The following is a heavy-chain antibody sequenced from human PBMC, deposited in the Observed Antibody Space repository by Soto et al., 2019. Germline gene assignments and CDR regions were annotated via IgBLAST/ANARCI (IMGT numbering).Heavy chain of an antibody. CDR2: ITVGTGNT. J-gene: IGHJ4*02. CDR3: AAGDSSGYYGG. CDR1: GFIFTSSS. D-gene: IGHD3-22*01. Sequence: GASVKVSCKASGFIFTSSSVQWARQARGQRLEWIGWITVGTGNTNYAQKFQERVTITRDMSTSTAYMELSNLRSEDTAIYYCAAGDSSGYYGGWGRGTQVTVSS. V-gene: IGHV1-58*01.